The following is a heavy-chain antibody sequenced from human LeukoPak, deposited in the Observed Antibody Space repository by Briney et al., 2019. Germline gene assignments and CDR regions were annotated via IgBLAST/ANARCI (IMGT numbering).Heavy chain of an antibody. V-gene: IGHV3-73*01. CDR1: VFTFSVSA. D-gene: IGHD2/OR15-2a*01. CDR3: ARTQRIEGNAFDV. J-gene: IGHJ3*01. CDR2: IRSKANSYAT. Sequence: GGSLKLSCAASVFTFSVSAMHCVRQASGKGLEWVGRIRSKANSYATAYVASVKGRFTIYRDDSKNTTYLQMNSLETEDTAVYYCARTQRIEGNAFDVWGQGTMVSVSS.